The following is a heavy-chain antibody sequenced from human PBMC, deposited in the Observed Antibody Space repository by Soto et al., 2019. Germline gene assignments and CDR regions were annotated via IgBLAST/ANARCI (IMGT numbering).Heavy chain of an antibody. J-gene: IGHJ6*02. Sequence: SETLSLTCAVYGGSFSGYYWSWIRQPPGKGLEWIGEINHSGSTNYNPSLKSRVTISVDTSKNQFSLKLSSVTAADTAVYYCARARIQLWLRAYYYYYGMDVWGQGTTVTVSS. CDR2: INHSGST. CDR3: ARARIQLWLRAYYYYYGMDV. V-gene: IGHV4-34*01. D-gene: IGHD5-18*01. CDR1: GGSFSGYY.